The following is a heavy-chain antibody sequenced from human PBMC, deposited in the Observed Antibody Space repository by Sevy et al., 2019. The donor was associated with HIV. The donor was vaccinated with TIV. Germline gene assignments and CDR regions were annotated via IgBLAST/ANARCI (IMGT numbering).Heavy chain of an antibody. V-gene: IGHV3-30-3*01. CDR2: IAYDGSNK. CDR3: ARDQYYDSSGSPYFDY. CDR1: GFTFSSYA. D-gene: IGHD3-22*01. Sequence: GGSLRLSCAASGFTFSSYAMHWVRQAPGKGLEWVAVIAYDGSNKYYADSVKGRFTISRDNSKNTLYQQMNSLRAEATAVYYCARDQYYDSSGSPYFDYWGQGTLVTVSS. J-gene: IGHJ4*02.